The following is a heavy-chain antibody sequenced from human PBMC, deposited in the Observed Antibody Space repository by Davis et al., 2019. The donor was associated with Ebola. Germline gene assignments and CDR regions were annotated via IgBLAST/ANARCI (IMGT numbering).Heavy chain of an antibody. CDR1: GYTFSSYT. Sequence: AASVKVSCKASGYTFSSYTISWVRQAPGQGLEWMGRIIPILGIANYAQKFQGRVTITADKSTSTAYMELSSLRSEDTAVYYCARASFGYNSGWYADYWGPGSLVTVSS. CDR2: IIPILGIA. J-gene: IGHJ4*02. CDR3: ARASFGYNSGWYADY. V-gene: IGHV1-69*02. D-gene: IGHD6-19*01.